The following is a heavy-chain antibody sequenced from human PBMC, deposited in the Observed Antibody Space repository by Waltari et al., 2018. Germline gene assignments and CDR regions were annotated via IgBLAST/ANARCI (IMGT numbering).Heavy chain of an antibody. J-gene: IGHJ4*02. D-gene: IGHD3-16*02. CDR1: GFTFSSYA. CDR3: AKDRGITFGGVIAYGAFDY. V-gene: IGHV3-23*01. Sequence: EVQLLESGGGLVQPGGSLRLSCAASGFTFSSYAMSWVRQAPGKGLEWVSAISGSGGSTYYADSVKGRFTISRDNSKNTLYLQMNSLRAEDTAVYYCAKDRGITFGGVIAYGAFDYWGQGTLVTVSS. CDR2: ISGSGGST.